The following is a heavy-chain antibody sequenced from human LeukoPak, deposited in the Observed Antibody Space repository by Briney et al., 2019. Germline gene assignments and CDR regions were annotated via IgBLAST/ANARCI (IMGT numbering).Heavy chain of an antibody. CDR2: INDDGSAT. CDR1: GFTFSNYW. D-gene: IGHD3-10*01. V-gene: IGHV3-74*01. Sequence: GGSLRLSCAASGFTFSNYWMHWVRQVPGKGLVWVSRINDDGSATFYAGSVKGRFAISTDNAKKTLYLQMNSLRAEDTAVYYCARAVLNIRNGLDIWGQGTMVTVSS. J-gene: IGHJ3*02. CDR3: ARAVLNIRNGLDI.